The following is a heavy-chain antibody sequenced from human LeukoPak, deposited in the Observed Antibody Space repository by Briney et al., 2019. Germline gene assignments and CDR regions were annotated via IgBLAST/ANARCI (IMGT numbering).Heavy chain of an antibody. D-gene: IGHD3-10*01. V-gene: IGHV3-21*01. CDR2: ISTSSSYI. CDR1: GFTFSSYS. Sequence: GGSLRLSCAAYGFTFSSYSMNWVRQAPGKGLEWVSFISTSSSYIYYADSVKGRFTISRDNAKNSLYLQMNSLRAEDTAVYYCARDSPMVRGVRPPRNDYWGQGTLVTVSS. J-gene: IGHJ4*02. CDR3: ARDSPMVRGVRPPRNDY.